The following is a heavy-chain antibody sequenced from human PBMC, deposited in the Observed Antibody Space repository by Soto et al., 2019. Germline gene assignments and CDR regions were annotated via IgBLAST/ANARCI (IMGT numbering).Heavy chain of an antibody. D-gene: IGHD4-17*01. CDR3: SRSGALHAYGAQERLDY. Sequence: EVQLVESGGGLVKPGGSLRLSCAGSGFTFSSYSMHWVRHAPGKGLEWVSSISTTSAFIYYADSVKGRFTISRDNANNSLFLQMNSLRAEDTAVYYCSRSGALHAYGAQERLDYWGQGTLVTVSS. V-gene: IGHV3-21*01. CDR1: GFTFSSYS. J-gene: IGHJ4*02. CDR2: ISTTSAFI.